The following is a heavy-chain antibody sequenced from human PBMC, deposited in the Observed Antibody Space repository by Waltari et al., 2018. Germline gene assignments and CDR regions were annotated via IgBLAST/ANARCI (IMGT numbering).Heavy chain of an antibody. J-gene: IGHJ4*02. CDR1: GGSFSGYY. CDR3: ARGGRYFDWLSPLSGPRYFDY. V-gene: IGHV4-34*01. Sequence: QVQLQQWGAGLLKPSETLSLTCAVYGGSFSGYYWSWIRQPPGKGLEWIGEINHSGSTNYNPSLKSRVTISVDTSKNQFSLKLSSVTAADTAVYYCARGGRYFDWLSPLSGPRYFDYWGQGTLVTVSS. D-gene: IGHD3-9*01. CDR2: INHSGST.